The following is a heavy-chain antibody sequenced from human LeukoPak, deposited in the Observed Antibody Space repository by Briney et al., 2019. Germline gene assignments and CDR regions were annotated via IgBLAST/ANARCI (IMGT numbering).Heavy chain of an antibody. CDR3: TRVITMVRGVILIGDYYYYYMDV. Sequence: GGSLRLSCTASGFTFGDYAMSWVRQAPGKGLEWVGFIRSKAYGGTTEYAASVKGRFTISRDDSKSIAYLQMNSLKTEDTAVYYCTRVITMVRGVILIGDYYYYYMDVWGKGTTVTISS. CDR1: GFTFGDYA. V-gene: IGHV3-49*04. CDR2: IRSKAYGGTT. J-gene: IGHJ6*03. D-gene: IGHD3-10*01.